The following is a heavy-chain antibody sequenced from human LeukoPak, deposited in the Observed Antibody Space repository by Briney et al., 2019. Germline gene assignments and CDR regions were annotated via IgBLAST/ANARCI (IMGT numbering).Heavy chain of an antibody. D-gene: IGHD1-1*01. CDR3: TTDGAYNWNDVAWFDP. Sequence: GGSPRLSCAASGFTFSNAWMSWVRQAPGKGLEWVGRIKSKTDGGTTDYAAPVKGRFTISRDDSKNTLYLQMNSLKTEDTAVYYCTTDGAYNWNDVAWFDPWGQGTLVTVSS. J-gene: IGHJ5*02. V-gene: IGHV3-15*01. CDR2: IKSKTDGGTT. CDR1: GFTFSNAW.